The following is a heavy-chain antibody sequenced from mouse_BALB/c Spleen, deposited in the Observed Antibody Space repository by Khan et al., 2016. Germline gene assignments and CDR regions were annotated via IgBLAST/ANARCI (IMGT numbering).Heavy chain of an antibody. CDR2: ISYSGST. Sequence: EVQLQESGPGLVKPSQSLSLTCTVTGYSITSDYAWNWIRQFPGNKQEWMGYISYSGSTSYNPSLKSRISITRDTSKNQFFLQLNSVTTEDTATYYCARCHRYDEAMDYWGQGTSVTVSS. D-gene: IGHD2-14*01. CDR1: GYSITSDYA. V-gene: IGHV3-2*02. CDR3: ARCHRYDEAMDY. J-gene: IGHJ4*01.